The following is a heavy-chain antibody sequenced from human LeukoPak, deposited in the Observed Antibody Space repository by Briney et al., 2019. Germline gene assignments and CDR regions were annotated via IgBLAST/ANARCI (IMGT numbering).Heavy chain of an antibody. D-gene: IGHD4-17*01. Sequence: PSGTLSLTCTVSGGSISSSSYYWGWIRQPPGKGLEWIGSIYYSGSTYYNPSLKSRVTISVDTSKNQFSLKLSSVTAADTAVYYCARQSTTVMDFDYWGQGTLVTVSS. CDR3: ARQSTTVMDFDY. CDR2: IYYSGST. V-gene: IGHV4-39*01. J-gene: IGHJ4*02. CDR1: GGSISSSSYY.